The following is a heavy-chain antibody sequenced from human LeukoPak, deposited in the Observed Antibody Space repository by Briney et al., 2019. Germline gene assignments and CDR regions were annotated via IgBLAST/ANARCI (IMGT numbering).Heavy chain of an antibody. CDR1: GGTFSSYA. J-gene: IGHJ6*03. CDR2: IIPILGIA. V-gene: IGHV1-69*04. CDR3: ARHDDCSSTSCNYYYYYMDV. Sequence: WASVKVSCKASGGTFSSYAISWVRQAPGQGLEWMGRIIPILGIANYAQKFQGRVTITTDESTSTAYMELSSLRSEDTAVYYCARHDDCSSTSCNYYYYYMDVWGKGTTVTVSS. D-gene: IGHD2-2*01.